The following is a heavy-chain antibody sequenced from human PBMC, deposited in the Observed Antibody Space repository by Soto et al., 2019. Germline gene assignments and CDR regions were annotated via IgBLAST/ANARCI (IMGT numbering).Heavy chain of an antibody. CDR3: TSMPPNGYCRSGSCSAFDI. CDR1: GFTFGDYA. D-gene: IGHD2-15*01. CDR2: ITSKRYGGTT. Sequence: EVQLVESGGGLVQPGRSLRLSCTASGFTFGDYAMIWFRQAPGKGLEWVGLITSKRYGGTTESAASVKGRFTISRDDSKSIAYLQMNSLKNEDTAVYYCTSMPPNGYCRSGSCSAFDIWGQGTMVTVSS. V-gene: IGHV3-49*03. J-gene: IGHJ3*02.